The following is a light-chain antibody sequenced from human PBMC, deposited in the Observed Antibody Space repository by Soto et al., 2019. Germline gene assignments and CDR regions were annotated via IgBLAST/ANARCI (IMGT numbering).Light chain of an antibody. CDR2: GAF. CDR3: QEYIHWPPGM. CDR1: QNVSSNY. V-gene: IGKV3-20*01. Sequence: EIVLTQSPGTLSLSPGERATLSCRASQNVSSNYLAWYQQRPGQAPRLLMYGAFIRATGIPDRISGSGSGTDFTVTISRLEPEDFAVYYCQEYIHWPPGMFGPGTTVDIK. J-gene: IGKJ1*01.